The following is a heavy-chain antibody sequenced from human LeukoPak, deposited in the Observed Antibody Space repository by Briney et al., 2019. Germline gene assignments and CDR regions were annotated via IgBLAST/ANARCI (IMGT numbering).Heavy chain of an antibody. D-gene: IGHD3-22*01. CDR2: IYPDDFDT. J-gene: IGHJ4*02. CDR3: VRRASYYDGLDY. V-gene: IGHV5-51*01. Sequence: GESLKIFCKGSGYSFTSNWIGWVRQMPGKGLEWMGLIYPDDFDTTYSPSFQGQVSISADKSISTAYLQWSSLKTSDTAMYYCVRRASYYDGLDYWGQGTLVTVPS. CDR1: GYSFTSNW.